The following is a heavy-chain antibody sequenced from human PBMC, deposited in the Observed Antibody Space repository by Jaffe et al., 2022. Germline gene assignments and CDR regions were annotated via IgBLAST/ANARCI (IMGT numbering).Heavy chain of an antibody. Sequence: EVQLVESGGGLVQPGRSLRLSCTASGFTFGDYAMSWVRQAPGKGLEWVGFIRSKAYGGTTEYAASVKGRFTISRDDSKSIAYLQMNSLKTEDTAVYYCTRDSGYDFLWGQGTLVTVSS. J-gene: IGHJ4*02. CDR2: IRSKAYGGTT. D-gene: IGHD5-12*01. CDR3: TRDSGYDFL. CDR1: GFTFGDYA. V-gene: IGHV3-49*04.